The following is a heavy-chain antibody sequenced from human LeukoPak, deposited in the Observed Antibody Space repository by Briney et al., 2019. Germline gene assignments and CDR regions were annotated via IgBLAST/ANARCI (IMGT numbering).Heavy chain of an antibody. J-gene: IGHJ4*02. CDR1: GFTFDDYG. D-gene: IGHD3-9*01. V-gene: IGHV3-20*04. CDR3: ARDAQLRYFDWYFDY. Sequence: GGSLRHSCAASGFTFDDYGMSWVRQAPGKGPEWVSGINWNGGSTGYADSVKGRFTISRDNAKNSLYLQMNSLRAEDTALYYCARDAQLRYFDWYFDYWGQGTLVTVSS. CDR2: INWNGGST.